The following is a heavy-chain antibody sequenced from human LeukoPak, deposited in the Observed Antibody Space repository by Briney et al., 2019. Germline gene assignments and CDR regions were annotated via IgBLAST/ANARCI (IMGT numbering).Heavy chain of an antibody. J-gene: IGHJ4*02. V-gene: IGHV4-34*01. D-gene: IGHD1-26*01. CDR2: INHSGNT. CDR3: ARQGSGSSYYYYTFPY. Sequence: SETLSLTCAVYGGSLSGYYWSWIRQPPGKGLEWIWEINHSGNTNYNPSLKSRVTMSVDTPKNHFYLKLSSVTAADTAVYYCARQGSGSSYYYYTFPYWGQGTLVTVSS. CDR1: GGSLSGYY.